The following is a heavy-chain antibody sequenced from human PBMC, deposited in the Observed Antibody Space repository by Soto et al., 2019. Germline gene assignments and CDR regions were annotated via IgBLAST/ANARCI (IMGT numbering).Heavy chain of an antibody. CDR2: IYYSGST. D-gene: IGHD6-6*01. J-gene: IGHJ6*03. CDR1: GGSISSYY. Sequence: SETLSLTCTVSGGSISSYYWSWIRQPPGKGLEWIGYIYYSGSTNYNPSLKSRVTISVDTSKNQFSLKLSSVNAADTAVYYCARHSSLYYYYMDVWGKGTTVTVSS. CDR3: ARHSSLYYYYMDV. V-gene: IGHV4-59*08.